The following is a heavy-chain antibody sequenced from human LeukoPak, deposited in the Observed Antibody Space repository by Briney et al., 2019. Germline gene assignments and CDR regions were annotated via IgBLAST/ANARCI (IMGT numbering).Heavy chain of an antibody. V-gene: IGHV3-7*05. CDR3: ARASNPWLQLS. CDR1: GFTFSNYW. J-gene: IGHJ4*02. CDR2: IQQDGGQK. D-gene: IGHD5-24*01. Sequence: GGSLRLSCAASGFTFSNYWMIWVRQAPGKGLEWVANIQQDGGQKRYADSVRGRFTLSRDNAQTSLYLHMNSLRAEDTAVYYCARASNPWLQLSWGQGTLVTVSS.